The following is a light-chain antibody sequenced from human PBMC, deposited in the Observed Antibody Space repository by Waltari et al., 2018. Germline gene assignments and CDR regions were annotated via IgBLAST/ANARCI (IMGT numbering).Light chain of an antibody. CDR2: SND. CDR1: NYNIGSGP. CDR3: ATWDGRVNGVL. V-gene: IGLV1-44*01. Sequence: QSVLTQAPSVSGTPGQRVTISCSGTNYNIGSGPVNWYQQVPGMSPKLLIYSNDQRPTGVPDRFSGSKYGTSASLAISGHQSEDEADYYCATWDGRVNGVLFGGGTKVTVL. J-gene: IGLJ2*01.